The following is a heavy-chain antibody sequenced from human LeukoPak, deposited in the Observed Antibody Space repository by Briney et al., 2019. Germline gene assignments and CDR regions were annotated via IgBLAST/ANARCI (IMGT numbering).Heavy chain of an antibody. CDR1: GGSFSGYY. J-gene: IGHJ4*02. Sequence: SETLSLTCAVSGGSFSGYYWSWTRQPPGKGLEWIGEINHSGRTNYNPSLKSRVTISVDTSKNQFSLKLSSVTAADTAVYYCARHPRGTRIAAAGDYWGQGTLVTVSS. V-gene: IGHV4-34*01. D-gene: IGHD6-13*01. CDR3: ARHPRGTRIAAAGDY. CDR2: INHSGRT.